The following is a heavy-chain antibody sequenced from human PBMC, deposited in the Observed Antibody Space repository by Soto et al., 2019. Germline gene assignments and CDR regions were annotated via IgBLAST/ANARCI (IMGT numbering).Heavy chain of an antibody. V-gene: IGHV3-33*05. CDR3: AKVTSYRTPPGYFDY. CDR2: ISYDGSNK. J-gene: IGHJ4*02. D-gene: IGHD1-26*01. Sequence: PGESLKIACKGSGYSFTRNWIGWVRQAPGKGLEWVAVISYDGSNKYYADSVKGRFTISRDNSKNTLYLQMNSLRAEDTAVYYCAKVTSYRTPPGYFDYWGQGTLVTVSS. CDR1: GYSFTRNW.